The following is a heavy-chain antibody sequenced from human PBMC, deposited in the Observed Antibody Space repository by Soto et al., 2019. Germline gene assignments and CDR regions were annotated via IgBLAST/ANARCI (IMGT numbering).Heavy chain of an antibody. CDR2: ISAYKGRT. D-gene: IGHD3-10*01. V-gene: IGHV1-18*01. J-gene: IGHJ3*02. CDR3: ARGLINDAFDI. Sequence: ASVKGSCKASGYTFTSHGITWVRQAPGQGLEWMGWISAYKGRTDYAQRVQGRVTMTTDTSTSTAYMELRSLRSDDTAVYYCARGLINDAFDIWGQGTMVTVSS. CDR1: GYTFTSHG.